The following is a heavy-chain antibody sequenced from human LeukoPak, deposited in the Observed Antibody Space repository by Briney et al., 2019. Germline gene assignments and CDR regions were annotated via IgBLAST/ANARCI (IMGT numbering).Heavy chain of an antibody. CDR2: IYYSGST. V-gene: IGHV4-61*01. D-gene: IGHD1-26*01. Sequence: PSETLSLTCTVSGGSISSSSYYWGWIRQPPGKGLEWIGYIYYSGSTNYNPSLKSRVTISVDTSKNQFSLKLSSVTAADTAVYYCAREEVGATRSAFDIWGQGTMVTVSS. CDR1: GGSISSSSYY. CDR3: AREEVGATRSAFDI. J-gene: IGHJ3*02.